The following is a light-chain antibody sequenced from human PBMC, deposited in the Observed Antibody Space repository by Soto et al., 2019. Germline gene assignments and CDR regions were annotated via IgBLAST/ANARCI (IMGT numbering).Light chain of an antibody. CDR1: QGIDSS. CDR3: QQLYDYPIT. V-gene: IGKV1-9*01. J-gene: IGKJ5*01. CDR2: AAS. Sequence: SRRASQGIDSSFAWYQQKPGKAPKLLIYAASSLQSGVPSRFSGSGSGTDFTLTLSSLQPEDFATPFCQQLYDYPITVGQGTRLEIK.